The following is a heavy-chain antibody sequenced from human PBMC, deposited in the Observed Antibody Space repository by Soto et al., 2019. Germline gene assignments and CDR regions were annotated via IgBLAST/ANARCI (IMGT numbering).Heavy chain of an antibody. CDR2: IYYSGST. J-gene: IGHJ4*02. D-gene: IGHD5-18*01. CDR1: GVSISTYG. V-gene: IGHV4-59*04. Sequence: PSETLSLTGTVSGVSISTYGGSLIRQPRGKGLEWIGIIYYSGSTYYNPSLKSRVTISVDTSKNQFSLKLSSVTAADTAVYYCARSKSGYSYGLYFDYWGQGTLVTVSS. CDR3: ARSKSGYSYGLYFDY.